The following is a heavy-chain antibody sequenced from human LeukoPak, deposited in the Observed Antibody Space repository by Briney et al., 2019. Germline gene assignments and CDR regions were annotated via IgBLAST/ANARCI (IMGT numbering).Heavy chain of an antibody. CDR1: GYTFTGYY. Sequence: ASVKLSCKASGYTFTGYYMHWVRQAPGQGLEWMGWFNPNSGGTNYAQKFQGRVTMTRDTSISTAYKELSRLRSDDTAVYYCARDPKALIVGATKGLDYWGQGTLVTVSS. D-gene: IGHD1-26*01. J-gene: IGHJ4*02. V-gene: IGHV1-2*02. CDR3: ARDPKALIVGATKGLDY. CDR2: FNPNSGGT.